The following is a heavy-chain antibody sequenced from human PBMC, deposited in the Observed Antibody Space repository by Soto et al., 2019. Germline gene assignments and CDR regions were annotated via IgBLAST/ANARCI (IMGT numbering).Heavy chain of an antibody. D-gene: IGHD5-12*01. CDR2: INPNGGVT. J-gene: IGHJ6*03. CDR3: ARESGGATATLAYYYFYMDV. Sequence: QVQLVQSGAEVKKPGASVTVSCRSSGDTFNDYYIHWVRQAPGQGLEWMGWINPNGGVTKYAQKFQGWVSMTRDPSIRTVYMHLSRLRSDDTAVYYCARESGGATATLAYYYFYMDVWGTGTTVTVSS. V-gene: IGHV1-2*04. CDR1: GDTFNDYY.